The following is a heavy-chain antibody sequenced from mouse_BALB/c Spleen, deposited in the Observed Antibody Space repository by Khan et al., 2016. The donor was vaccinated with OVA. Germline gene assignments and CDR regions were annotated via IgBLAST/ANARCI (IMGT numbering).Heavy chain of an antibody. CDR2: ISYSGVT. D-gene: IGHD1-1*01. Sequence: VQLKESGPGLVKPSQTLSLTCTVTGFSITSGYAWNWIRQFPGNKLEWMGYISYSGVTSYTPSLKSRISITRNTSKNQFFLQLNSVTTEDTATYYCARENYYGYYFDYWGQGTTLTVSS. V-gene: IGHV3-2*02. J-gene: IGHJ2*01. CDR1: GFSITSGYA. CDR3: ARENYYGYYFDY.